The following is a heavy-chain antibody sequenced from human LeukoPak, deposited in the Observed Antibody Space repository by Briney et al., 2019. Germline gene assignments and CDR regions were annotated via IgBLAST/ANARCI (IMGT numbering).Heavy chain of an antibody. J-gene: IGHJ6*03. CDR3: ATVASGGHYHYMDV. Sequence: GGSLRLSCAASGFTVNSNYMIWVRQAPAKGLERVSVIYSGGTTYYADSVKGRFTISRDNSKNTLYPQMGSLRAEGTAVYYCATVASGGHYHYMDVWGRGTTVTVSS. CDR1: GFTVNSNY. CDR2: IYSGGTT. V-gene: IGHV3-66*02. D-gene: IGHD6-19*01.